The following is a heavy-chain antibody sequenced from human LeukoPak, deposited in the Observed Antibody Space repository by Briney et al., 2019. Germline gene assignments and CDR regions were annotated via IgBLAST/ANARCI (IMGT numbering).Heavy chain of an antibody. V-gene: IGHV5-51*01. CDR1: GYSFTSYW. CDR2: IYPGDSDT. CDR3: ARQDYGDYVFSRYFQH. J-gene: IGHJ1*01. Sequence: GESLKISCKGSGYSFTSYWIGWVRQMPGKGLEWMGIIYPGDSDTRYSPSFQGQVTISADKSISTAYLQWSSLKPSDTAMYYCARQDYGDYVFSRYFQHWGQGTLVTVSS. D-gene: IGHD4-17*01.